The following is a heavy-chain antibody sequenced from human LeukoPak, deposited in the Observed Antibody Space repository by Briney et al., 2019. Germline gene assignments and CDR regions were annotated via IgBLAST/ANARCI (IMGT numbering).Heavy chain of an antibody. CDR2: IRSKANSYAT. CDR1: GFTFSGSA. J-gene: IGHJ4*02. D-gene: IGHD3-16*02. V-gene: IGHV3-73*01. CDR3: TRRPFGGVIGPFYFDY. Sequence: GGSLRLSCAASGFTFSGSAMHWVRQASGKGLEWVGRIRSKANSYATAYAASVKGRFTISRDGSKNTAYLQMNSLKTEDTAVYYCTRRPFGGVIGPFYFDYWGQGTLVTVSS.